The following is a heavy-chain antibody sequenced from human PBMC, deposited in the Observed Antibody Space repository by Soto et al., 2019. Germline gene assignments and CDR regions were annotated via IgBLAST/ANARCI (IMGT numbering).Heavy chain of an antibody. V-gene: IGHV2-26*01. Sequence: QVTLKEAGPVLVKPTETLPLTCTVSGFSLNTDGMGVSWIRQPPGKALEWLAQIFSSDDKSYSASLKSRLSISKDTSESQVGLSVTNMDPVDTATYYCARIRGYDSLVPVDYWGQGILVTVSS. CDR2: IFSSDDK. D-gene: IGHD5-12*01. CDR3: ARIRGYDSLVPVDY. CDR1: GFSLNTDGMG. J-gene: IGHJ4*02.